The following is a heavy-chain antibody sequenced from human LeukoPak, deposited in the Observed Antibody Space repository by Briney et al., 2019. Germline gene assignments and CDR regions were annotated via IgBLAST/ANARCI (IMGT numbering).Heavy chain of an antibody. D-gene: IGHD3-22*01. CDR3: TRHGNYDSSGYRSDY. Sequence: PGGSLRLSCAASGFTFSGSAMHWVRQASGKGLEWVGRIRSKANSYATAYAASVKGRFTISRDDSKNTAYLQMNSLKTEDTAVYYFTRHGNYDSSGYRSDYWGQGTLVTVSS. CDR1: GFTFSGSA. V-gene: IGHV3-73*01. J-gene: IGHJ4*02. CDR2: IRSKANSYAT.